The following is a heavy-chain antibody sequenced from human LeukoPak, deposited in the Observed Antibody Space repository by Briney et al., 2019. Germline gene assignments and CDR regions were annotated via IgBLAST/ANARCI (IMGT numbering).Heavy chain of an antibody. V-gene: IGHV1-2*02. J-gene: IGHJ4*02. CDR1: GYTFTGYY. CDR2: INPNSGGT. CDR3: ARVEGIAVAGTGYFDY. D-gene: IGHD6-19*01. Sequence: ASVKVPCKASGYTFTGYYMHWVRQAPGQGLEWMGWINPNSGGTNYAQKFQGRVTMTRDTSISTAYMELSRLRSDDTAVYYCARVEGIAVAGTGYFDYWGQGTLVTVSS.